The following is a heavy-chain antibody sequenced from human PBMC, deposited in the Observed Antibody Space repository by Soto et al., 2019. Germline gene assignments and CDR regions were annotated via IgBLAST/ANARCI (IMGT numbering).Heavy chain of an antibody. J-gene: IGHJ4*02. CDR2: IYYSGSA. CDR3: VSGYLPLNY. V-gene: IGHV4-39*01. D-gene: IGHD3-22*01. Sequence: LETLSLTCTVSGGSISSSDYYWGWIRQPPGKGLEWIGNIYYSGSASYNPSLKSRVTISVDTSKNQVSLKLSSVTAADTAVYNCVSGYLPLNYWGQGTLVTVSS. CDR1: GGSISSSDYY.